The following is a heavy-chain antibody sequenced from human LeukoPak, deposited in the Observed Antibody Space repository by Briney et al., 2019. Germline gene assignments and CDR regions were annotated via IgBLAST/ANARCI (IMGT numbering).Heavy chain of an antibody. V-gene: IGHV3-30-3*01. CDR2: ISYDGSNK. CDR1: GFTFSSYA. CDR3: ARVYDFWSGYFSY. Sequence: GGSLRLSCAASGFTFSSYAMHWVRQAPGKGLERVAVISYDGSNKYYADSVKGRFTISRDNSKNTLYLQMNSLRAEDTAVYYCARVYDFWSGYFSYWGQGTLVTVSS. J-gene: IGHJ4*02. D-gene: IGHD3-3*01.